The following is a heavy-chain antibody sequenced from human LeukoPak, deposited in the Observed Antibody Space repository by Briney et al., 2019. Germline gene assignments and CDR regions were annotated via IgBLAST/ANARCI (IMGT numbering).Heavy chain of an antibody. D-gene: IGHD3-22*01. CDR1: GFTFSGSA. Sequence: GGSLRLSCAASGFTFSGSAMHWVRQVSGKGLEWVGRIGSKANSYATAYVASVRGRFTISRDDSKNTAYLQMNSLKTEDTAVYYCTRGHDYYDSSGYYYYMDVWGKGTTVTVSS. J-gene: IGHJ6*03. CDR3: TRGHDYYDSSGYYYYMDV. CDR2: IGSKANSYAT. V-gene: IGHV3-73*01.